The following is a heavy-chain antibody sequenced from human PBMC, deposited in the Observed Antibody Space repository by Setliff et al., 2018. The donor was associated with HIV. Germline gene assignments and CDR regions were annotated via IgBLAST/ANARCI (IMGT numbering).Heavy chain of an antibody. Sequence: LRLSCAVSGFTFSSYTMDWVRQAPGKGLEWVAVIWFDGSNKYYADSVKGRFTISRDNSKNTLYLQMNSLRAEDTAVYYCAKGPRPAGAARHYYYYMDVWGKGTTVTSP. CDR3: AKGPRPAGAARHYYYYMDV. CDR2: IWFDGSNK. V-gene: IGHV3-33*06. D-gene: IGHD6-6*01. CDR1: GFTFSSYT. J-gene: IGHJ6*03.